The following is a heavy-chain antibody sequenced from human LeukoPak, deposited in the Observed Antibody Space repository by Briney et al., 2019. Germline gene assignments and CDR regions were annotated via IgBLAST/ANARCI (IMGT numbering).Heavy chain of an antibody. J-gene: IGHJ3*02. CDR2: INHSGST. Sequence: SSETLSLTCAVSGGSISSSNWWSWVRQPPGKGLEWIGEINHSGSTNYNPALKSRVTISVDTSKNQFSLKLSSVTAADTAVYYCAREGGTGAFDIWGQGTMVTVSP. V-gene: IGHV4-4*02. D-gene: IGHD1-14*01. CDR3: AREGGTGAFDI. CDR1: GGSISSSNW.